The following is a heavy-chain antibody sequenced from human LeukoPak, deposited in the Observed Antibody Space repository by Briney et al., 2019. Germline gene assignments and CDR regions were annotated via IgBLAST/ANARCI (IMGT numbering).Heavy chain of an antibody. D-gene: IGHD5-24*01. CDR1: GGSISSGDYY. J-gene: IGHJ4*02. CDR3: ARKRRDGYNLGFFDY. Sequence: SETLSLTCTVSGGSISSGDYYWSWIRQPPGKGLEWIGYIYYSGSTYYNPSLKSRLTISVDTSKNQFSLKLSSVSAADRAVYYCARKRRDGYNLGFFDYWGQGTLVTVSS. CDR2: IYYSGST. V-gene: IGHV4-30-4*08.